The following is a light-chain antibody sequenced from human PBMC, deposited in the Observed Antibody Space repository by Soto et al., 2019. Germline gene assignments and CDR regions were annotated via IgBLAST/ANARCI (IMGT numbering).Light chain of an antibody. CDR2: GVS. V-gene: IGKV3-20*01. CDR1: QSVSSSS. Sequence: EIVLTQSPGTLSLSPGERATLSCRASQSVSSSSLAWYQHKPGQAPRLLIYGVSSRATGIPDRFSGSGSGTDFTLTVDRLEPEDFAVYYCHQYGSTPMTFGQGTKVEIK. J-gene: IGKJ1*01. CDR3: HQYGSTPMT.